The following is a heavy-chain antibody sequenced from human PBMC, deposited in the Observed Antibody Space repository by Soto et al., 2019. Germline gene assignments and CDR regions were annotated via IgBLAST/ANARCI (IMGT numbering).Heavy chain of an antibody. Sequence: EVQLVESGGGLVQPGGSLRLSCAASGFTFSSYWMHWVRQAPGKGLVWVSRINSDGSSTSYADSVKGRFTISRDNAKNTLYLQMNSLSAEDTAVYYCARDVEMATIRYYYYGMDVWGQGTTVTVSS. V-gene: IGHV3-74*01. CDR1: GFTFSSYW. CDR3: ARDVEMATIRYYYYGMDV. D-gene: IGHD5-12*01. J-gene: IGHJ6*02. CDR2: INSDGSST.